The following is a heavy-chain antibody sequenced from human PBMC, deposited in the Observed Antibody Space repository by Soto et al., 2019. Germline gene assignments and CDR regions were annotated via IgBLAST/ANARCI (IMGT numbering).Heavy chain of an antibody. CDR2: TFVTGAT. Sequence: QVQLQESGPGLVKSSETLSLICFVSGEALGSGQSYWNWIRQAPGKGLEWIGQTFVTGATKYSASLKGRVTMSVDMSKRQISLTLTSVTAADSATYFCARGRSDSAGSSFGRRMDVWGQGTTVTVSS. CDR3: ARGRSDSAGSSFGRRMDV. V-gene: IGHV4-61*01. J-gene: IGHJ6*02. CDR1: GEALGSGQSY. D-gene: IGHD3-10*01.